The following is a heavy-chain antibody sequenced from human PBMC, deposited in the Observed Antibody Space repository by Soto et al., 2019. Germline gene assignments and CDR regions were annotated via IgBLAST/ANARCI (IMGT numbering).Heavy chain of an antibody. D-gene: IGHD3-22*01. J-gene: IGHJ4*02. V-gene: IGHV6-1*01. CDR3: ARSGPGGYIDY. CDR2: TYYRSKWYN. Sequence: PXQTLSLTGAISGYSVSSNSAAWNLIRQSPSRGLEWLGRTYYRSKWYNHYAVSVKSRITVNPDTSKNQFSLQLNSVTPEDTAVYYCARSGPGGYIDYWGQGTLVTVSS. CDR1: GYSVSSNSAA.